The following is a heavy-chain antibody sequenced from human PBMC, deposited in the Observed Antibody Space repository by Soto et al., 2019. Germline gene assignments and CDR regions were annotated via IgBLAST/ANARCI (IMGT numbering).Heavy chain of an antibody. Sequence: EVQLLESGGDLVQPGGSLRLSCAASGLTFSSFAMGWVRQAPGKGLEWVSSISADGVRTFYADSVKGRFTISRDNSKNTLYLQVNSLRAEDTAVHYCAKGEKTSGYDYWGQGTLVTVSS. CDR1: GLTFSSFA. J-gene: IGHJ4*02. D-gene: IGHD5-12*01. V-gene: IGHV3-23*01. CDR3: AKGEKTSGYDY. CDR2: ISADGVRT.